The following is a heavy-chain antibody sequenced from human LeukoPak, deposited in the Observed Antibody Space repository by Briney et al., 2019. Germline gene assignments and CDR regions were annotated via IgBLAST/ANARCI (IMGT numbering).Heavy chain of an antibody. Sequence: GGSLRLSCAASGFTFSSYEMNWVRQAPGKGLEWVSYISSSGSTIYYADSVKGRFTISRDNAKNLLYLQMNSLRAEDTAVYYCASKGRYCSGGSCYGPWGYYFDYWGQGTLVTVSS. CDR1: GFTFSSYE. V-gene: IGHV3-48*03. J-gene: IGHJ4*02. CDR2: ISSSGSTI. CDR3: ASKGRYCSGGSCYGPWGYYFDY. D-gene: IGHD2-15*01.